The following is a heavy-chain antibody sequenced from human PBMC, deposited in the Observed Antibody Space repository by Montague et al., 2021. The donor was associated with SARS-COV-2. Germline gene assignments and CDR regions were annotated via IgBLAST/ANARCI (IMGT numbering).Heavy chain of an antibody. J-gene: IGHJ3*01. Sequence: SETLSLTCAVYGGSFSGYYWSWIRQPPGKGLEWIGEIDHSGSTNYNPSLKSRVTISLDTSKNQFSLRLNSVTAADTAVYYCARGRYFHWLLFALNDAFDLWGQGTMVTVSS. D-gene: IGHD3-9*01. CDR3: ARGRYFHWLLFALNDAFDL. CDR1: GGSFSGYY. V-gene: IGHV4-34*01. CDR2: IDHSGST.